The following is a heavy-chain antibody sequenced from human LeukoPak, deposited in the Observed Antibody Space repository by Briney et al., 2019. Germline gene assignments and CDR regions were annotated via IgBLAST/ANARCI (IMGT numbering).Heavy chain of an antibody. CDR3: AKDDSIAAAGTCYFDY. J-gene: IGHJ4*02. D-gene: IGHD6-13*01. CDR2: ISGSGGST. CDR1: GFTFSSYA. Sequence: PGGSLRLSCAASGFTFSSYAMSWVRQAPGKGLEWVSAISGSGGSTYYADSVKGRFTISRDNSKNTLYLQMNSLRAEDTAVYYCAKDDSIAAAGTCYFDYWGQGTLVTVSS. V-gene: IGHV3-23*01.